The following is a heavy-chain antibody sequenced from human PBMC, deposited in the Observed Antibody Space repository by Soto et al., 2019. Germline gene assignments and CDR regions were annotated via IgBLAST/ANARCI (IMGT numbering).Heavy chain of an antibody. V-gene: IGHV2-5*02. D-gene: IGHD6-13*01. CDR2: IYWDDDK. Sequence: QITLKESGPTLVKPTQTLTLTCTFSGFSLSTSGVGVGWIRQPPGKALEWLALIYWDDDKRYSPSLKSRLTITKDTSKNQVALTMTNMDPVDTATYYCAHSIRYSSTYYSCFDPWGQGTLVTVSS. CDR1: GFSLSTSGVG. J-gene: IGHJ5*02. CDR3: AHSIRYSSTYYSCFDP.